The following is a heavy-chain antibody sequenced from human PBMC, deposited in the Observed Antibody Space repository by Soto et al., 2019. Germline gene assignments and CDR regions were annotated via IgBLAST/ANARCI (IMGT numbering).Heavy chain of an antibody. Sequence: SETLSLTCTVSGGSIRSYYWSWIRQPPGKGLEWIGYIYYSGSTTYNPSLKSRVTISVDTSKNQFSLKLSSVTATDTAVYYCMLGSGWKDFDYWGQGTLVTVS. CDR1: GGSIRSYY. J-gene: IGHJ4*02. CDR2: IYYSGST. D-gene: IGHD3-22*01. V-gene: IGHV4-59*08. CDR3: MLGSGWKDFDY.